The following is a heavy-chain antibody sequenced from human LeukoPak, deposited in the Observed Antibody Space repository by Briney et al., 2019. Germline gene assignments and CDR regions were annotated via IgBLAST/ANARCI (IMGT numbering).Heavy chain of an antibody. CDR3: AKDSTPRGVQLAFYFDY. Sequence: PGGSLRLSCVASGFSFADYAMHWVRQAPGKGLEWVSRISRSSGTINYSDSVKGRFTISRDNAKNSVYLQMNSLRADDTAFYYCAKDSTPRGVQLAFYFDYWGQGALVTVSS. D-gene: IGHD2-8*01. CDR1: GFSFADYA. V-gene: IGHV3-9*01. CDR2: ISRSSGTI. J-gene: IGHJ4*02.